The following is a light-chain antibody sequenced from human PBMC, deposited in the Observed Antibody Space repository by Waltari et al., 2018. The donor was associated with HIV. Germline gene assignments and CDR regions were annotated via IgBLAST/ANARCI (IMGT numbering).Light chain of an antibody. CDR1: QSLLPRCGYYY. V-gene: IGKV2-28*01. CDR3: MQGLQTPT. Sequence: DIVMTQSPLSLPVTPGAPASISCRSSQSLLPRCGYYYLDWYLQKPGQSPQLLIYLGSNRASGVAGRISGSGSGTDFTLKISRVEAEDVGVYYCMQGLQTPTFGQGTRLEIK. CDR2: LGS. J-gene: IGKJ5*01.